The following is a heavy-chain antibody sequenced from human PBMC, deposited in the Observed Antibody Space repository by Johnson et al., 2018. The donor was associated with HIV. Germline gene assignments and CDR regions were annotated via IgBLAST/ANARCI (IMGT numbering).Heavy chain of an antibody. Sequence: QVQLVESGGGVVQPGGSLRLSCAASGFTFSSYGMHWVRQAPGKGLEWVAFIRYDGSNKYYADSVKGRFTISRDNSKNTLYLQMNSLTTEDTAVYYCTTGVDTAMYAFDIWGQGTMVTVSS. CDR1: GFTFSSYG. CDR2: IRYDGSNK. V-gene: IGHV3-30*02. CDR3: TTGVDTAMYAFDI. J-gene: IGHJ3*02. D-gene: IGHD5-18*01.